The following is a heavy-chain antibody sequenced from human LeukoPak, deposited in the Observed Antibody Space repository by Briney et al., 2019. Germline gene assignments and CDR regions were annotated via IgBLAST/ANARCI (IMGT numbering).Heavy chain of an antibody. CDR3: ARGVGMATIHGLQPWALSY. V-gene: IGHV4-59*11. D-gene: IGHD5-24*01. CDR1: GGSISSHY. Sequence: SETLSLTCTVSGGSISSHYWSRIRQPPGKGLEWIGYIYYSGSTNYNPSLKSRVTISVDTSKNQFSLKLSSVTAADTAVYYCARGVGMATIHGLQPWALSYWGQGTLVTVSS. CDR2: IYYSGST. J-gene: IGHJ4*02.